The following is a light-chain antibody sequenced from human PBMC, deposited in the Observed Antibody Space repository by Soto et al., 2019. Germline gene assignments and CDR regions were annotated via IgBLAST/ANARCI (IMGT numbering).Light chain of an antibody. CDR3: ASWDDTLSGVV. Sequence: QSVLTQPPSVSGAPGQRVTISCTGSSSNIGNNAVNWYHQLPGKAPRALIYYDDLLPSGVSKRFSGSKSGTSVSLAISGLQSDDEADYYCASWDDTLSGVVFGGGTQLTVL. CDR2: YDD. J-gene: IGLJ3*02. CDR1: SSNIGNNA. V-gene: IGLV1-36*01.